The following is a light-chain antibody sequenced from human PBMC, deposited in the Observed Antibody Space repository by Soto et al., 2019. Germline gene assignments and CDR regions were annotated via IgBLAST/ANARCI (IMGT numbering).Light chain of an antibody. Sequence: QSALTQPPSASGSPGQSVTISCTGTSSDVGGYNYVSWYQQHPGKAPKLIIYEVSNRPSGVPDRFSGSNSGNTASLTVSGLQAEDEADYYCSSYAGSNLYVFGTGTKLTVL. J-gene: IGLJ1*01. CDR3: SSYAGSNLYV. CDR2: EVS. V-gene: IGLV2-8*01. CDR1: SSDVGGYNY.